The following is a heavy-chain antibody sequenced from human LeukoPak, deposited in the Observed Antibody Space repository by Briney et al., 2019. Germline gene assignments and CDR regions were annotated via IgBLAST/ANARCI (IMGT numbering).Heavy chain of an antibody. J-gene: IGHJ4*02. V-gene: IGHV3-23*01. Sequence: GGSLRLSCAASGFTFSSYAMSWVRQAPGKGLEWVSAISGSGGSTYYADSVKGRFTISRDNAKNSLYLQMNSLRAEDTAVYYCARDAIVDNPFDYWGQGTLVTVSS. D-gene: IGHD2/OR15-2a*01. CDR1: GFTFSSYA. CDR3: ARDAIVDNPFDY. CDR2: ISGSGGST.